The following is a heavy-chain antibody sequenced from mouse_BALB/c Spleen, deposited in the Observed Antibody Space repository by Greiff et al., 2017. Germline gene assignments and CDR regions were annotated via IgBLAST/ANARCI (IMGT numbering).Heavy chain of an antibody. CDR1: GFTFSSFG. J-gene: IGHJ2*01. V-gene: IGHV5-17*02. CDR2: ISSGSSTI. D-gene: IGHD2-4*01. CDR3: AREDDYDGFDY. Sequence: EVQRVESGGGLVQPGGSRKLSCAASGFTFSSFGMHWVRQAPEKGLEWVAYISSGSSTIYYADTVKGRFTISRDNPKNTLFLQMTSLRSEDTAMYYCAREDDYDGFDYWGQGTTLTVSS.